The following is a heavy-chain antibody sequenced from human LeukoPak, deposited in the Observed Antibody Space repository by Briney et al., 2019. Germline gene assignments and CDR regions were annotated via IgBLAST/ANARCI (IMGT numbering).Heavy chain of an antibody. Sequence: SETLSLTCTVSGGSISSYYWSWIRQPPGKGLEWIGYIYYSGSTNYNPSLKSRVTMSVDTSKNQFSLKLSSVTAADTAVYYCARDYSGYDYDYWGQGTLVTVSS. V-gene: IGHV4-59*12. CDR1: GGSISSYY. J-gene: IGHJ4*02. CDR3: ARDYSGYDYDY. D-gene: IGHD5-12*01. CDR2: IYYSGST.